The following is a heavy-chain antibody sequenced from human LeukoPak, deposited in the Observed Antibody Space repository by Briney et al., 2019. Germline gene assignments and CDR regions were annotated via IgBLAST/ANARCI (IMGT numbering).Heavy chain of an antibody. Sequence: SETLSLTCAVSGGSISSINLWSWVRQPPGKGLEWIGEMYLSGTTHYNPSLKSRVTISIDKSRNQLSLELSSVTAADTAVYNCAGLEGRYSTGLYYYFDYWGQGILVTVSS. V-gene: IGHV4-4*02. D-gene: IGHD6-19*01. CDR1: GGSISSINL. CDR2: MYLSGTT. CDR3: AGLEGRYSTGLYYYFDY. J-gene: IGHJ4*02.